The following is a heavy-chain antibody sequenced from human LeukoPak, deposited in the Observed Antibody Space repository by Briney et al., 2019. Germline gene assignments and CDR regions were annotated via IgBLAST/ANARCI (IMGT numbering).Heavy chain of an antibody. CDR3: AKDRLSGYSGGVIDY. Sequence: GRSLRLSCAASGFTFDDYAMHWVRQAPGRGLEWVSGISWNSGNMGYADSVKGRFTISRDNAKNSLYLQMNSLRSEGMALYYCAKDRLSGYSGGVIDYWGQGTLVTVSS. CDR2: ISWNSGNM. J-gene: IGHJ4*02. V-gene: IGHV3-9*03. CDR1: GFTFDDYA. D-gene: IGHD5-12*01.